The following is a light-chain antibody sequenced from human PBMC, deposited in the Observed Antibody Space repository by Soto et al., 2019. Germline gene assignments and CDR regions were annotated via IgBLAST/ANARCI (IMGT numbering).Light chain of an antibody. CDR1: QSVSSY. J-gene: IGKJ4*01. Sequence: EIALTQSPATLSLSPGERATLSCRASQSVSSYLAWYQQKPGQAPRLLIYDASNRATGIPARFSGSGSGTDFTLTISSLQPDDFATYYCQQYNTYPLTFGGGTTVEIK. CDR3: QQYNTYPLT. V-gene: IGKV3-11*01. CDR2: DAS.